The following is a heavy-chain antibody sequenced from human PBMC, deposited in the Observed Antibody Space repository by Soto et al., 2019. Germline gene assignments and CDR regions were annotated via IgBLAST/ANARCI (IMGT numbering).Heavy chain of an antibody. Sequence: ASVKVSCKASGGTFSSYAISWVRQAPGQGLEWMGGIIPIFGTANYAQKFQGRVTITADKSTSTAYMELSSLRSEDTAVYYCARVPYGSGIGKNYYYYGMDVRGQGTTVTVSS. V-gene: IGHV1-69*06. CDR2: IIPIFGTA. CDR1: GGTFSSYA. CDR3: ARVPYGSGIGKNYYYYGMDV. D-gene: IGHD3-10*01. J-gene: IGHJ6*02.